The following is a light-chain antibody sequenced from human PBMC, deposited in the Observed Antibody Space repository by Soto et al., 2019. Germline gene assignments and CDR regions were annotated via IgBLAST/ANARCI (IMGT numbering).Light chain of an antibody. CDR3: QTWGSGIVV. CDR2: LNSDVSH. J-gene: IGLJ2*01. V-gene: IGLV4-69*01. Sequence: QPVLTQSASASASLGASVKLTCTLSSGHSNYAIAWHQQQSEKGPRYLMKLNSDVSHSKGDGSPDRFSGSSSGAERYLTISGLQSEDEADYYWQTWGSGIVVFGGGTKLTVL. CDR1: SGHSNYA.